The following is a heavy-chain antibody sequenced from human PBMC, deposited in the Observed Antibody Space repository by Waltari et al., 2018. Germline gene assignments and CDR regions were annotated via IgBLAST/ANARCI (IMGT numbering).Heavy chain of an antibody. CDR3: ARDEITIFGVDYYYYYYGLDV. D-gene: IGHD3-3*01. J-gene: IGHJ6*02. CDR1: GDSVSSNSAA. Sequence: QVQLQQSGPGLVKPSQTLSLTCAISGDSVSSNSAAWNWIRQSPSRGLEWLGRTYYRSKWYNDYAVSVKSRITINPDTSKNQFSLQLNSVTPEDTAVYYCARDEITIFGVDYYYYYYGLDVWGQGTTVTVSS. V-gene: IGHV6-1*01. CDR2: TYYRSKWYN.